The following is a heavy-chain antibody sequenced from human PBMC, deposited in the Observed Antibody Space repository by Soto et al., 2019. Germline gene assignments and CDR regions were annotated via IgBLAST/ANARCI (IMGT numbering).Heavy chain of an antibody. CDR3: ARLDDTGDYYYGMDV. D-gene: IGHD3-9*01. V-gene: IGHV4-61*01. J-gene: IGHJ6*02. Sequence: SETLSLTCPVAGGSVSSESHYWSWIRQTPGKGLEWIGYIYYTGSTNYNPSLKGRVTMSVDTSRDQVSLRLRSVTRADTAMYYCARLDDTGDYYYGMDVWGQGTTVTVSS. CDR2: IYYTGST. CDR1: GGSVSSESHY.